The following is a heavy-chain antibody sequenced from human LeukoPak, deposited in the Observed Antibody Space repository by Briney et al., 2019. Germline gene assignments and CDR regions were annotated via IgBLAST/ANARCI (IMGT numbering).Heavy chain of an antibody. Sequence: SQTLSLTCTVSGGSISSGDYYWSWIRQPPGKGLEWIGYIYYSGSTYYNPSLKSRVTISVDTSKNQFSLKLSSVTAADTAVYYCATYVSSVTTLYYFDYWGQGTLVTVSS. CDR1: GGSISSGDYY. D-gene: IGHD5/OR15-5a*01. V-gene: IGHV4-30-4*01. J-gene: IGHJ4*02. CDR2: IYYSGST. CDR3: ATYVSSVTTLYYFDY.